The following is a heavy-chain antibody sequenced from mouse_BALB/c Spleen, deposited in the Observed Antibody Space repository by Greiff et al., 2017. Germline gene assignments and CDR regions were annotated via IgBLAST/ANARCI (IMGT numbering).Heavy chain of an antibody. J-gene: IGHJ3*01. D-gene: IGHD2-14*01. CDR3: AREDRYGFAY. Sequence: LVAPSHSLSITCTVSGFSLTGYGLNWVRQPPGKGLEWLGMIWGDGSTDYNSALKSRLSISKDNSKSQVFLKMNSLQTDDTARYYCAREDRYGFAYWGQGTLVTVSA. CDR1: GFSLTGYG. V-gene: IGHV2-6-7*01. CDR2: IWGDGST.